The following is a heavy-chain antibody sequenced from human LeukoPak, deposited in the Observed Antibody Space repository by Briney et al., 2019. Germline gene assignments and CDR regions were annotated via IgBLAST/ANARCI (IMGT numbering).Heavy chain of an antibody. J-gene: IGHJ5*02. CDR1: GYTFTSYG. CDR2: ISAYNGNT. Sequence: ASVKVSCKASGYTFTSYGISWVRQAPEQGLEWMGWISAYNGNTNYAQKLQGRVTMTTDTSTSTAYMELRSLRSDDTAVYYCAREFPGIAVAGTAGSYSNWFDPWGQGTLVTVSS. CDR3: AREFPGIAVAGTAGSYSNWFDP. D-gene: IGHD6-19*01. V-gene: IGHV1-18*01.